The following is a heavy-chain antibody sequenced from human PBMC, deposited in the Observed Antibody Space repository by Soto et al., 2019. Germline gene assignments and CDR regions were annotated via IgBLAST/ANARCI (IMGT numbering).Heavy chain of an antibody. Sequence: GGSQRLPSAASECTCSDYYRSWIRQATGKGLEWVSYISSSGSTIYYADSVKGRFTISRDNAKNSLYMQMNSLRAEDTAVYYCARDPRFDDYGDDYWGQGTLVTVSS. V-gene: IGHV3-11*04. D-gene: IGHD4-17*01. CDR2: ISSSGSTI. CDR1: ECTCSDYY. J-gene: IGHJ4*02. CDR3: ARDPRFDDYGDDY.